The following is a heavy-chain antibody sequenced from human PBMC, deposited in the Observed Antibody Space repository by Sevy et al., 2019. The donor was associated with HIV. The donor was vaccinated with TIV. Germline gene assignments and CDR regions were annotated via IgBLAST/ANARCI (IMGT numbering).Heavy chain of an antibody. D-gene: IGHD3-22*01. CDR3: ARDGPPAYYYDSSGIGGDAFDI. CDR1: GFTFSSYS. CDR2: ISSSSSTI. V-gene: IGHV3-48*02. Sequence: GGSLRLSCAASGFTFSSYSMNWVRQAPGKGLEWVSYISSSSSTIYYADSVKGRFTISRDNAKNSLYLQMNSLRDEDTAVDYCARDGPPAYYYDSSGIGGDAFDIWGQGTMVTVSS. J-gene: IGHJ3*02.